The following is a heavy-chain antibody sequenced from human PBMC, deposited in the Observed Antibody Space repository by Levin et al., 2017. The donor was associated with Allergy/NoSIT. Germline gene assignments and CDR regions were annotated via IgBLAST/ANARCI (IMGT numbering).Heavy chain of an antibody. CDR3: GRLGDGSYYERAFDY. J-gene: IGHJ4*02. V-gene: IGHV4-39*02. Sequence: TSETLSLTCTVSAGSISSGSYYWGWIRQPPGKGLEWIGSIHYSGSTNYNPSLKSRVTISVDTSKNHFSLKLSSVTAADTAVYYCGRLGDGSYYERAFDYWGQGTLVTVSS. CDR2: IHYSGST. CDR1: AGSISSGSYY. D-gene: IGHD1-26*01.